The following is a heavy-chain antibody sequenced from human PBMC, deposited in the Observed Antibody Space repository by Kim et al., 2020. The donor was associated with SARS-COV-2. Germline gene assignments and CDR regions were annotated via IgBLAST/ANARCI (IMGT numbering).Heavy chain of an antibody. Sequence: DSGKGRFTICRDNTNNTLYLQMNSLRAEDTAVYYCAKESLGGGEGTPCDYWGQGTLVTVSS. CDR3: AKESLGGGEGTPCDY. J-gene: IGHJ4*02. D-gene: IGHD3-16*01. V-gene: IGHV3-23*01.